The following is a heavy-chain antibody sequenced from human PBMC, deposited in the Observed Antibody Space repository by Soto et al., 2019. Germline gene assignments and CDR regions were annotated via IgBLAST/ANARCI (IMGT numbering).Heavy chain of an antibody. V-gene: IGHV4-4*02. J-gene: IGHJ4*02. Sequence: QVQVQESGPGLVKPSGTLSLTCDVSGDSISSTHWWSWVRQSPGKGLEWIGEIFHSGTTNYNPSLKSRVTISVDKSKNQFSLKLTYVTAADTAVYYCASSDDNTSSYYFDYWGQGTLVTVSS. D-gene: IGHD3-9*01. CDR3: ASSDDNTSSYYFDY. CDR2: IFHSGTT. CDR1: GDSISSTHW.